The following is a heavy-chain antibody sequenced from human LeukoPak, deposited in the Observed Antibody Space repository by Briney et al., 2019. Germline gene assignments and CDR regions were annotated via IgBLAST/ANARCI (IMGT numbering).Heavy chain of an antibody. V-gene: IGHV5-51*01. J-gene: IGHJ3*02. D-gene: IGHD3-22*01. Sequence: GESLKISCKGSGYSFTSYWIGWVCQMPGKGLEWMGIIYPGDSDTRYSPSFQGQVTISADKSISTAYLQWSSLKASDTAMYYCARPYYYDSSGPGAFDIWGQGTMVTVSS. CDR3: ARPYYYDSSGPGAFDI. CDR2: IYPGDSDT. CDR1: GYSFTSYW.